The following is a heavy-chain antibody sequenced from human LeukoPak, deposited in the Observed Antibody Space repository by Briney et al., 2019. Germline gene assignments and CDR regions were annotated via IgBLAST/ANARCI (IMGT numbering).Heavy chain of an antibody. CDR3: ARDRIRFLL. D-gene: IGHD2-15*01. CDR2: INQDGSEK. Sequence: GGSLRLSCAASGFTFVSYWMSWVRQAPGKGLEWVGNINQDGSEKYYVDSVKGRLTISRDNAKNSLYLQMNSLRAEDTAVYYCARDRIRFLLWGQGTMVTVSS. J-gene: IGHJ3*01. CDR1: GFTFVSYW. V-gene: IGHV3-7*01.